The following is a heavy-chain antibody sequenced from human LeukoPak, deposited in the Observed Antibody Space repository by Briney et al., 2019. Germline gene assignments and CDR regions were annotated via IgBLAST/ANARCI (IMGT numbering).Heavy chain of an antibody. CDR1: GITVSSTY. J-gene: IGHJ4*02. D-gene: IGHD6-13*01. CDR3: ARVGSSSTDY. Sequence: GGSLRLSCAAPGITVSSTYMSWVRQAPGKGLEWVSNIYSGGDTNYAVSVRGRFTISRDNSKNTVYLQMNSLRAEDTAVYYCARVGSSSTDYWGQGTLVTVSS. V-gene: IGHV3-66*01. CDR2: IYSGGDT.